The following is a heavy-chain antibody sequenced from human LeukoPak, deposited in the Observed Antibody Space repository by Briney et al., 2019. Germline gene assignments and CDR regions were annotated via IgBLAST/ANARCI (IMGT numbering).Heavy chain of an antibody. V-gene: IGHV3-23*01. D-gene: IGHD6-6*01. CDR3: AKRGYSSWSTLDY. CDR1: GFTFSNYA. Sequence: PGGSLRLSCAASGFTFSNYAMSWVRQAPGKGLEWVSGISGSGGSTYYADSVKGRFTISRDSSKNTLYLQMNSLRAEDTAVYYCAKRGYSSWSTLDYWGQGTLVTVSS. CDR2: ISGSGGST. J-gene: IGHJ4*02.